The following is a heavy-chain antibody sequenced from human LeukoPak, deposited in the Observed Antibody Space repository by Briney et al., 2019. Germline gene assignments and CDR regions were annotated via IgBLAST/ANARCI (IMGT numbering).Heavy chain of an antibody. V-gene: IGHV4-61*02. J-gene: IGHJ5*02. CDR1: CASLSSGSYY. D-gene: IGHD1-26*01. Sequence: SQTLSLTCTFSCASLSSGSYYWSWIRQPAGKGLEWIGRIYTSGSTNYNPSLKSRVTISVDTSKNQFSLKLSSVTAADTAVYYCAREGGSYRPNWFDPWGQGTLVTVSS. CDR2: IYTSGST. CDR3: AREGGSYRPNWFDP.